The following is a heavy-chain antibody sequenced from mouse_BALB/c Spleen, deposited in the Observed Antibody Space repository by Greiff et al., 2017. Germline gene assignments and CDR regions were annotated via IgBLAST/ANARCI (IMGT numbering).Heavy chain of an antibody. CDR1: GYTFSSYW. J-gene: IGHJ3*01. Sequence: QVQLKQSGAELMKPGASVKISCKATGYTFSSYWIEWVKQRPGHGLEWIGEILPGSGSTNYNEKFKGKATFTADTSSNTAYMQLSSLTSEDSAVYYCARDSSGYAWFADWGQGTLVTVSA. CDR2: ILPGSGST. D-gene: IGHD3-2*01. V-gene: IGHV1-9*01. CDR3: ARDSSGYAWFAD.